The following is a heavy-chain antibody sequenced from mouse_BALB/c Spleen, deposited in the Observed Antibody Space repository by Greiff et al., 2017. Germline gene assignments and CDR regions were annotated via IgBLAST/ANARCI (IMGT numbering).Heavy chain of an antibody. Sequence: EVQGVESGPGLVKPSQSLSLTCTVTGYSITSDYAWNWIRQFPGNKLEWMGYISYSGSTSYNPSLKSRISITRDTSKNQFFLQLNSVTTEDTATYYCARRNYYGDYWGQGTSVTVSS. J-gene: IGHJ4*01. CDR2: ISYSGST. CDR1: GYSITSDYA. D-gene: IGHD1-1*01. CDR3: ARRNYYGDY. V-gene: IGHV3-2*02.